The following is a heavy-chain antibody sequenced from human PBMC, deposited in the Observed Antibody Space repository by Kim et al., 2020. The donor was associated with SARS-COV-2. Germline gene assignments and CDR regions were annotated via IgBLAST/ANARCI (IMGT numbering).Heavy chain of an antibody. CDR1: GFTFSSYG. CDR2: IWYDGSNK. CDR3: ARDQEIVGATLYYFDY. D-gene: IGHD1-26*01. J-gene: IGHJ4*02. Sequence: GGSLRLSCAASGFTFSSYGMHWVRQAPGKGLEWVAVIWYDGSNKYYADSVKGRFTIYRDNSKNTLYLQMNSLRAEDTAVYYCARDQEIVGATLYYFDYWGQGTLVTVSS. V-gene: IGHV3-33*01.